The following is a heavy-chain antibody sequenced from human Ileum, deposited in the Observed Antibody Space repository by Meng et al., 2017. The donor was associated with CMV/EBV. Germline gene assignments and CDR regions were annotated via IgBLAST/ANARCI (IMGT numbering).Heavy chain of an antibody. CDR2: INPTGDGT. D-gene: IGHD3-9*01. V-gene: IGHV1-46*01. Sequence: CKASGYNFASYYTHWVREAPGQGLEWMGVINPTGDGTSYAQKFHGRLTVTRDTSTSTVYMELSGLRSEDTAVYYCAREPPLTGYFDYWGQGALVTVSS. CDR3: AREPPLTGYFDY. CDR1: GYNFASYY. J-gene: IGHJ4*02.